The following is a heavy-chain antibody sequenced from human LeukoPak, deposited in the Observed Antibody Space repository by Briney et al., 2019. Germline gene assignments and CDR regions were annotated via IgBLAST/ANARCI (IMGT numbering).Heavy chain of an antibody. J-gene: IGHJ4*02. CDR1: GFTFSSYG. D-gene: IGHD6-6*01. CDR2: IRYDGSNK. V-gene: IGHV3-30*02. Sequence: PRGSLRLSCAPSGFTFSSYGMHWVREAPGKGLEGVAVIRYDGSNKYYEDSVKGRFTISRDNSKNTLYLQMNSLRAEDTAVYYCARWYSSSTGYFDYWGQGTLVTVSS. CDR3: ARWYSSSTGYFDY.